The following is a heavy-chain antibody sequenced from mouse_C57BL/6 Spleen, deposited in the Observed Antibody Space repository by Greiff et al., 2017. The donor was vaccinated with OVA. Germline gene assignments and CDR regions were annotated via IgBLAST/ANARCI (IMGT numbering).Heavy chain of an antibody. Sequence: VKLQESGAELVRPGASVKLSCKASGYTFTDYYINWVKQRPGQGLEWIARIYPGSGNTYYNEKFKGKATLTAEKSSSTAYMQLSSLTSEDSAVYFCARYGYDGYYFDYWGQGTTLTVSS. CDR2: IYPGSGNT. V-gene: IGHV1-76*01. J-gene: IGHJ2*01. CDR3: ARYGYDGYYFDY. D-gene: IGHD2-2*01. CDR1: GYTFTDYY.